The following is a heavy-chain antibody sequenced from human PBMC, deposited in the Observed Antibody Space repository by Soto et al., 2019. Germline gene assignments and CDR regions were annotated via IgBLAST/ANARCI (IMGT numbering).Heavy chain of an antibody. V-gene: IGHV3-48*02. D-gene: IGHD3-10*01. CDR1: GFTFSSYS. J-gene: IGHJ6*02. CDR3: AREKFYGSAPGGYYYYGMDV. Sequence: GGSLRLSCAASGFTFSSYSMNWVRQAPGKGLEWVSYISSSSSTIYYADSVKGRFTISRDNAKNSLYLQMNSLRDEDTAVYYCAREKFYGSAPGGYYYYGMDVWGQGTTVTVSS. CDR2: ISSSSSTI.